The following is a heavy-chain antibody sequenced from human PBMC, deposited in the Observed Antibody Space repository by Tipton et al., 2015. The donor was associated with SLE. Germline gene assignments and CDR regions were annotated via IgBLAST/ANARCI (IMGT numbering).Heavy chain of an antibody. D-gene: IGHD3-9*01. Sequence: TLSLTCTVSGGSISTNTHYWAWIRQPPGKGLEGIGTVYHRGTAYYNPSLKTRVTISVDTSKNQFALKLTSVTAADTAVYYCAELETGSQVYWGQGSLVTVSS. V-gene: IGHV4-39*06. CDR3: AELETGSQVY. CDR2: VYHRGTA. J-gene: IGHJ4*02. CDR1: GGSISTNTHY.